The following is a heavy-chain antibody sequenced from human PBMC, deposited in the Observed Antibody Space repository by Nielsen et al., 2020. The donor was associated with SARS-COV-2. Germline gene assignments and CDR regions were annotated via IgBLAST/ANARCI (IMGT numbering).Heavy chain of an antibody. CDR2: IDYGGST. Sequence: SETLSLTCTVSGGSISSGTFYWTWLRQPPGKRLEWISYIDYGGSTNYSPHLQSRVTISRDRSKNQFSLRMTSVTAADTAVYFCAKGQPARFYPGYFDYWGQGTLVTVSS. CDR3: AKGQPARFYPGYFDY. J-gene: IGHJ4*02. CDR1: GGSISSGTFY. V-gene: IGHV4-61*01. D-gene: IGHD6-6*01.